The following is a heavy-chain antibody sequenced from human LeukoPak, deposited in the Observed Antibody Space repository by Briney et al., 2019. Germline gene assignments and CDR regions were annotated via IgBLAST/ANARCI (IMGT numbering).Heavy chain of an antibody. CDR1: GGSFSGYY. V-gene: IGHV4-34*01. J-gene: IGHJ4*02. D-gene: IGHD4-23*01. CDR2: INHSGST. Sequence: PSETLSLTCAVYGGSFSGYYWSWIRQPPGKGLEWIGEINHSGSTNYNPSLKSRVTISVDTSKNQFSLKLSSVTAADTAVYYCARDRVNDYGGNGELDYWGQGTLVTVSS. CDR3: ARDRVNDYGGNGELDY.